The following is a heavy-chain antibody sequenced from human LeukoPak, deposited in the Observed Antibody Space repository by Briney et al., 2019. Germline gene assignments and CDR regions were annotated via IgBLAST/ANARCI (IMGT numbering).Heavy chain of an antibody. CDR2: IYSSGST. CDR1: GGSIRGYY. Sequence: PSETLSLTCNVSGGSIRGYYWSWIRQPPGKGLEWIGYIYSSGSTNYNPSLKSRVTMSVDTSKNQFSLKVSSVTAADTAVYYCARGGRSRMVRNYYMDVWGKGTTVTISS. D-gene: IGHD3-10*01. CDR3: ARGGRSRMVRNYYMDV. V-gene: IGHV4-59*01. J-gene: IGHJ6*03.